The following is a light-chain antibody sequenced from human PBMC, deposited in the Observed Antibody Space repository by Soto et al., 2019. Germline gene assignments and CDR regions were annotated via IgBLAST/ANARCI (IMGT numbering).Light chain of an antibody. CDR2: GAS. Sequence: EIVMTQSPATLSVSPGERATRSCRASQSVSSNLAWYQQKPGQAPRLLIYGASTRATGIPARFSGSGSGTEFTLTISSLQSEDFAVYYCQQYNNWPPIPFGQGTRLEIK. V-gene: IGKV3-15*01. CDR1: QSVSSN. CDR3: QQYNNWPPIP. J-gene: IGKJ5*01.